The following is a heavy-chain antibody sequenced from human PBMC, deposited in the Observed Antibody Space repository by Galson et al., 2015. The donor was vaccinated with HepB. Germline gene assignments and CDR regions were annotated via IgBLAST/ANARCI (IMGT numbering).Heavy chain of an antibody. D-gene: IGHD1-26*01. CDR1: DYTFTTYG. CDR3: ARRGSGSSRDFDY. V-gene: IGHV1-18*04. CDR2: ISPYNGNT. J-gene: IGHJ4*02. Sequence: SVKVSCKASDYTFTTYGLSWVRQPPGQGLERMGWISPYNGNTNYAQRLQGRVTMTTDTSTSTAYMELRSLRSDDTAVYYCARRGSGSSRDFDYWGPGTLVTVSS.